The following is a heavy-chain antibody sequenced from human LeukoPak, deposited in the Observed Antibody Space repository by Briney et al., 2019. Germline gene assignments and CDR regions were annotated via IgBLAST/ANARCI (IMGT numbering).Heavy chain of an antibody. J-gene: IGHJ3*02. V-gene: IGHV4-59*12. CDR1: GGSISSYY. D-gene: IGHD3-9*01. CDR2: IYYSGST. CDR3: ARETTAPVLRYFDWSDRNAFDI. Sequence: SETLSLTCTVSGGSISSYYWSWIRQPPGKGLEWIGYIYYSGSTNYNPSLKSRVTISVDTSKNQFSLKLSSVTAADTAVYYCARETTAPVLRYFDWSDRNAFDIWGQGTMVTVSS.